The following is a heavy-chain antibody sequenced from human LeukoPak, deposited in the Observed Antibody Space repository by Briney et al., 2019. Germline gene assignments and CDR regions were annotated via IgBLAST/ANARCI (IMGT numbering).Heavy chain of an antibody. V-gene: IGHV4-38-2*02. CDR2: IYHSGGT. D-gene: IGHD3-22*01. CDR1: GYTISSGYY. Sequence: SETLSLTCIVSGYTISSGYYWAWIRQPPGKGLDWVGSIYHSGGTYYNPSLKSRATISVDTSKKQFSLKLSSVTAADTAVYYCARAQWLLPYGYFDYWGQGTLVTVSS. J-gene: IGHJ4*02. CDR3: ARAQWLLPYGYFDY.